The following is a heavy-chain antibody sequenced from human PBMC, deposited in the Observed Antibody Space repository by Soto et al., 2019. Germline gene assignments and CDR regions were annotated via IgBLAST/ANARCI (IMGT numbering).Heavy chain of an antibody. CDR3: ASPRLSSGGTTPIDY. V-gene: IGHV3-30-3*01. D-gene: IGHD2-15*01. CDR1: GFTFSSYA. J-gene: IGHJ4*02. CDR2: ISYDGSNK. Sequence: ESGGGVVQPGRSLRLSCAASGFTFSSYAMHWVRQAPGKGLEWVAVISYDGSNKYYADSVKGRFTISRDNSKNTLYLQMNSLRAEDTAVYYCASPRLSSGGTTPIDYWGQGSLVTVSS.